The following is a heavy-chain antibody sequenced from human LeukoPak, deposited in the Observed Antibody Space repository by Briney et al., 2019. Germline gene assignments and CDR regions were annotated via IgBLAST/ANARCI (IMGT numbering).Heavy chain of an antibody. D-gene: IGHD3-22*01. CDR1: GFTFSSSP. CDR2: ITSNGDFT. Sequence: HPGGSLRLSCAASGFTFSSSPMHWVRQAPGKGLEYVSAITSNGDFTYYANSVKGRFTISRDNSKNTLYLQMGSLRAEDMAVYYCARADSRGYYNYWGQGTLVTVSS. J-gene: IGHJ4*02. V-gene: IGHV3-64*01. CDR3: ARADSRGYYNY.